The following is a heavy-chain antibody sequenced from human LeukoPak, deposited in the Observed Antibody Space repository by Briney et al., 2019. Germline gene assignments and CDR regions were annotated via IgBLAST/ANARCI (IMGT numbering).Heavy chain of an antibody. V-gene: IGHV3-23*01. CDR1: GFTFSSYV. J-gene: IGHJ4*02. Sequence: GGSLRLSCAASGFTFSSYVMNWVRQAPGKGLEWVSGISDSGGGTYYADSVKGRFTISRDNSRNTLYLQMNSLRAEDTAVYYCAKLPGRAADYWGQGTLVTVSS. CDR2: ISDSGGGT. CDR3: AKLPGRAADY.